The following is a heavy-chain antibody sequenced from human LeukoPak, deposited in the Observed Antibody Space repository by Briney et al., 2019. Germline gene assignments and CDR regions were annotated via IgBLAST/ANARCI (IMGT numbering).Heavy chain of an antibody. CDR1: GYTFTSYG. D-gene: IGHD2-21*02. V-gene: IGHV1-18*01. CDR3: ARVPPHIVVVTHAFDI. CDR2: ISAYNGNT. Sequence: ASVKVSCKASGYTFTSYGISWVRQAPGQGLEWMGWISAYNGNTNYAQKLQGRVTMTTDTSTSTAYMELRSLRSDDTAVYYCARVPPHIVVVTHAFDIWGQGTMVTVSS. J-gene: IGHJ3*02.